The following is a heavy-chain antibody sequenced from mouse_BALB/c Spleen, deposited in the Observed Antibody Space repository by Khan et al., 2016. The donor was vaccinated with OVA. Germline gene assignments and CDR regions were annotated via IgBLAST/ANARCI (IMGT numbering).Heavy chain of an antibody. CDR3: AKDRGYYAVDY. J-gene: IGHJ4*01. CDR1: GFSLTSYG. V-gene: IGHV2-3*01. Sequence: QVQLKESGPGLVAPSQSLSITCTVSGFSLTSYGVSWVRQPPGKGLEWLGVIWGDGNTNFHSALRSRLSISKDNSKSQVFLKLNSVQTDDTATYYCAKDRGYYAVDYWGQGTSVTVSS. CDR2: IWGDGNT.